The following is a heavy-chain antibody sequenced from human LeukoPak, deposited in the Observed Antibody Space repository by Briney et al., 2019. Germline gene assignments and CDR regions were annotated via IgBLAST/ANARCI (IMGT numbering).Heavy chain of an antibody. CDR3: ATTYGYCSGGSCSNYYYYGIDG. CDR2: IIPILGIA. D-gene: IGHD2-15*01. CDR1: GGTFRSYA. V-gene: IGHV1-69*04. J-gene: IGHJ6*02. Sequence: SVKVSCKASGGTFRSYAISWVRQAPGQGLEWMGRIIPILGIANYAQKFQGRVTITADKSTSTAYMELSSLRSEDTAVYYCATTYGYCSGGSCSNYYYYGIDGWGRGTTVTVSS.